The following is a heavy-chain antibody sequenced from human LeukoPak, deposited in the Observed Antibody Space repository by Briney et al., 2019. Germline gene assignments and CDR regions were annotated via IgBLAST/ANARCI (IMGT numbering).Heavy chain of an antibody. D-gene: IGHD6-19*01. V-gene: IGHV3-21*01. CDR3: ARDAVAGTDSDY. Sequence: GGSLRLSCAAAGFTFSSYSMNWVRQAPGKGLEWVSSISSSSSYIYYADSVKGRFTISRDNAKNSLYLQMNSLRAEDTAVYYCARDAVAGTDSDYCGQGTLVTVSS. CDR1: GFTFSSYS. J-gene: IGHJ4*02. CDR2: ISSSSSYI.